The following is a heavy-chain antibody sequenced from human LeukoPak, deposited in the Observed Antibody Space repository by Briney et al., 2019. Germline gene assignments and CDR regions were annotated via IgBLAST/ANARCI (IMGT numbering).Heavy chain of an antibody. CDR2: IYYSGST. CDR3: ARGGSSSWRMDWFDP. D-gene: IGHD6-13*01. J-gene: IGHJ5*02. Sequence: PSETLSLTCAVSGGSISSGGYYWSWIRQHPGKGLEWIGYIYYSGSTHYNPSLKSRVTISVDTSKNQFSLKLSSVTAADTAVYYCARGGSSSWRMDWFDPWGQGTLVTVSS. CDR1: GGSISSGGYY. V-gene: IGHV4-31*11.